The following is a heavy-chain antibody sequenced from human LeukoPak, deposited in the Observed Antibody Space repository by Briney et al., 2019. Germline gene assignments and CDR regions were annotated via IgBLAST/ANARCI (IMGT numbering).Heavy chain of an antibody. CDR3: ARVVMKAFYYYYMDV. Sequence: ASVKVSCKASGYTFSDYDVNWVRQAPGQGLEWMGWMNPTSGDTGYAQKFQGRVTMTRSMSRNTAYMELSRLRSEDTAVYFCARVVMKAFYYYYMDVWGEGTTIIISS. D-gene: IGHD2-21*01. J-gene: IGHJ6*03. CDR2: MNPTSGDT. V-gene: IGHV1-8*01. CDR1: GYTFSDYD.